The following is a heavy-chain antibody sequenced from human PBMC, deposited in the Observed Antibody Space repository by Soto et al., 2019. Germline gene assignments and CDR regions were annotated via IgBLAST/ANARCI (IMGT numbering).Heavy chain of an antibody. V-gene: IGHV3-23*01. D-gene: IGHD1-7*01. Sequence: EVQLLESGGGLVQPGGSLRLSCAASGFTFSSYAMSWVRQAPGKGLEWVSAISGSGGSTYYADSVKGRFTISRDNSKNPLYLQMNSLRAEDTAVYYFAKGTITGTTRCPFDPWGQGTLVTVSS. CDR3: AKGTITGTTRCPFDP. J-gene: IGHJ5*02. CDR2: ISGSGGST. CDR1: GFTFSSYA.